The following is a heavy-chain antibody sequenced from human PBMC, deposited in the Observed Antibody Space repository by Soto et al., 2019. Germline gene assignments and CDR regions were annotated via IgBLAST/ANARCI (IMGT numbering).Heavy chain of an antibody. CDR2: IYNSGST. Sequence: SETLSLTCTVSGGSVSSGSYSWSWIRQPPGKGLEWIGYIYNSGSTNYNPSLKSRVTISVDTSKNHFSLRMSSVTAADTAVYYCARTTAVPNTLRSRYFFDYWGQGTLVTVSS. J-gene: IGHJ4*02. D-gene: IGHD4-17*01. V-gene: IGHV4-61*03. CDR1: GGSVSSGSYS. CDR3: ARTTAVPNTLRSRYFFDY.